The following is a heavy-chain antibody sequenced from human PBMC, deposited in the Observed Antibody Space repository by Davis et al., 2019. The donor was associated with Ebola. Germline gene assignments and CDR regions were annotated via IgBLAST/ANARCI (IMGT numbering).Heavy chain of an antibody. Sequence: GESLKISCAVSGFSFRSYGMHWVCQAPGKGLEWVAVISFDGSNKYYADSVKGRLSISRDNSKNTLYLQMNSLRAEDTAMYYCAKDPQEYSYGRFDYWGQGTLVTVSS. CDR2: ISFDGSNK. CDR1: GFSFRSYG. J-gene: IGHJ4*02. CDR3: AKDPQEYSYGRFDY. V-gene: IGHV3-30*18. D-gene: IGHD4-11*01.